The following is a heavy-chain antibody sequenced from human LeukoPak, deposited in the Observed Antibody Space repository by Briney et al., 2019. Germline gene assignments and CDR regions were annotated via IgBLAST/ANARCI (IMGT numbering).Heavy chain of an antibody. CDR2: INTDGSST. V-gene: IGHV3-74*01. D-gene: IGHD6-13*01. Sequence: GGSLRLSCAASGFTFSGYWMPWVRQAPGKGLVWVSRINTDGSSTSYTDSVKGRFTISRDNAKNTLFLQMNSLRAEDTAVYYCTRGAPYSSSWPWGQGTLVTVSS. J-gene: IGHJ5*02. CDR3: TRGAPYSSSWP. CDR1: GFTFSGYW.